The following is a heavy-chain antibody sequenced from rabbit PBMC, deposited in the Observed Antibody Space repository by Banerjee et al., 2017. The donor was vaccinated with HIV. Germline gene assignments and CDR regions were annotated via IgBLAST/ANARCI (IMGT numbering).Heavy chain of an antibody. D-gene: IGHD5-1*01. J-gene: IGHJ6*01. CDR1: GFDFSRYG. V-gene: IGHV1S39*01. CDR3: ARDPGAFGDLPL. CDR2: IDLVFGST. Sequence: QEQLVESGGGLVQPGGSLKLSCKASGFDFSRYGVSWVRQAPGKGLEWIGYIDLVFGSTYYASWVNGRFTISKTSSTTVTLQMTSLTAADTATYFCARDPGAFGDLPLWGPGTLVTVS.